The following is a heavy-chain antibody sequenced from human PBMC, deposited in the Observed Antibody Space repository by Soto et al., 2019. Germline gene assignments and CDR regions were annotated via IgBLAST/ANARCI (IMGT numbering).Heavy chain of an antibody. CDR1: GYTFTGYY. Sequence: QVQLVQSGAEVKKPGASVKVSCKASGYTFTGYYMHWVRQAPGQGLEWMGWINPNSGGTNYAQKFQGRLTMTRDTSISTAYMELSRLSSDDTAVYYCAREFGYCSGGSCKRASDYWGQGTLVTVSS. CDR2: INPNSGGT. CDR3: AREFGYCSGGSCKRASDY. V-gene: IGHV1-2*02. D-gene: IGHD2-15*01. J-gene: IGHJ4*02.